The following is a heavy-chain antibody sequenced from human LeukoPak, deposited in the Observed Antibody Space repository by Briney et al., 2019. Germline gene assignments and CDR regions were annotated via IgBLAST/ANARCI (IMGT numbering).Heavy chain of an antibody. CDR1: GFTFSSYA. D-gene: IGHD2-2*01. Sequence: GGSLRLSCAASGFTFSSYAMHWVRQAPGKGLEWVAVISYDGSNKYYADSVKGRFTISRDNSKNTLYLQMNSLRAEDTAVYYCAREGQDIVVVPAAMRTGGFDYWGQGTLVTVSS. CDR2: ISYDGSNK. CDR3: AREGQDIVVVPAAMRTGGFDY. J-gene: IGHJ4*02. V-gene: IGHV3-30-3*01.